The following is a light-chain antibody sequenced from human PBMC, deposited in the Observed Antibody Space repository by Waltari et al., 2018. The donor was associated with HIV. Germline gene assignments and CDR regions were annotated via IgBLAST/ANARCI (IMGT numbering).Light chain of an antibody. CDR1: NSDVGSYNR. CDR2: EVN. J-gene: IGLJ3*02. CDR3: SSYTSSSTLWM. V-gene: IGLV2-18*02. Sequence: QSALTQPPSVSGSPGQSVTISCTGTNSDVGSYNRVSWYQPPPGTAPKLMIYEVNNRPSGVPDRFSGSKSGNTASLTISGLQAEDEADYYCSSYTSSSTLWMFGGGTKLTVL.